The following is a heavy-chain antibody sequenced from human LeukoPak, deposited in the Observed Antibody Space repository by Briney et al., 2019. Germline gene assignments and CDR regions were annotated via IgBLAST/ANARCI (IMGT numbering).Heavy chain of an antibody. J-gene: IGHJ4*02. Sequence: PGGSLRLSCAASGFTLSSYWMHWVRQAPGKGLVWVSRINSDGSSTSYADSVKGRFTISRDNAKNTLYLQMNSLRAEDTAVYYCARDANYGDFDYWGQGTLVTVSS. CDR3: ARDANYGDFDY. V-gene: IGHV3-74*01. CDR1: GFTLSSYW. CDR2: INSDGSST. D-gene: IGHD4-17*01.